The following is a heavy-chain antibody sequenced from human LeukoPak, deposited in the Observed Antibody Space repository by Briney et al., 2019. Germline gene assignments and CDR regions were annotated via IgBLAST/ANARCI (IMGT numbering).Heavy chain of an antibody. V-gene: IGHV3-73*01. J-gene: IGHJ5*02. CDR1: GFTFSGSA. CDR3: TRHIGGYSYGPSFDP. D-gene: IGHD5-18*01. Sequence: GGSLRLSCAVSGFTFSGSAMHWVRQASGKGLEWVGRIRSKANSYATAYAASVKGRFTISRDDPKNTAYPQMNSLKTEDTAVYYCTRHIGGYSYGPSFDPWGQGTLVTVSS. CDR2: IRSKANSYAT.